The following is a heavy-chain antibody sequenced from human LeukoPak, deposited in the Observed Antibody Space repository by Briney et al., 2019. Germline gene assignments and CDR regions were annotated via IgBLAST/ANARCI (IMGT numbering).Heavy chain of an antibody. V-gene: IGHV3-9*01. CDR1: GFTFSSYA. J-gene: IGHJ4*02. CDR3: AKDIGIALRGATSEN. Sequence: PGGSLRLSCAASGFTFSSYAMHWVRQAPGKGLEWVSGLSWNGATVGYADSVKGRFTISRDNTKNSLYLQMSSLKTEDTALYYCAKDIGIALRGATSENWGQGTLVTVSS. CDR2: LSWNGATV. D-gene: IGHD3-10*01.